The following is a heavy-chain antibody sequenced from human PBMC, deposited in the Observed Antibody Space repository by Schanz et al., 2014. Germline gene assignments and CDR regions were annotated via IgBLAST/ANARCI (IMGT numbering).Heavy chain of an antibody. D-gene: IGHD6-19*01. CDR2: INAHTGNT. Sequence: QVQLVQSGAEVRKPGASVKVSCKASGYIFGSHGMTWVRQAPGQGPELMGWINAHTGNTQYAQKFQGRVNMTRDTATTTVHLELTRVRTDDTAVYYCARVHSATYHYSSPDAFDIWGQGTRVTVSS. V-gene: IGHV1-18*01. CDR1: GYIFGSHG. J-gene: IGHJ3*02. CDR3: ARVHSATYHYSSPDAFDI.